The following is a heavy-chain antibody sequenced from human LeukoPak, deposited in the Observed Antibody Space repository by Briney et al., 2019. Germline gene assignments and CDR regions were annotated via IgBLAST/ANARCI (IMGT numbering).Heavy chain of an antibody. CDR3: ARLGSSSSLDY. CDR2: IYPGDSAGDSDT. D-gene: IGHD6-6*01. V-gene: IGHV5-51*01. CDR1: GYSFTNYW. J-gene: IGHJ4*02. Sequence: GESLKISCKGSGYSFTNYWIGWVRQMPGKGLEWMGIIYPGDSAGDSDTRYSPSFRGQVTISADKSISTAYLQWSSLKASDTAMYYCARLGSSSSLDYWGQGTLVTVSS.